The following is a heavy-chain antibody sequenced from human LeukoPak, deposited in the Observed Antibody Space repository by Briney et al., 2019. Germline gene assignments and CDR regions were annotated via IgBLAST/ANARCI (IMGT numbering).Heavy chain of an antibody. D-gene: IGHD1-26*01. CDR2: IYYSGST. V-gene: IGHV4-61*01. CDR1: GGSISTSNYY. J-gene: IGHJ6*03. Sequence: SETLSLTCTVSGGSISTSNYYWGWIRQPPGKGLEWIGYIYYSGSTNYNPSLKSRVTISVDTSKNQFSLKLSSVTAADTAVYYCARDLRGSYLSGNYYYMDVWGKGTTVTVSS. CDR3: ARDLRGSYLSGNYYYMDV.